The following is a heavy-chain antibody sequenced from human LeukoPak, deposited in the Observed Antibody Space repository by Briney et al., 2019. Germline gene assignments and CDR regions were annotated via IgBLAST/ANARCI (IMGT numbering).Heavy chain of an antibody. CDR2: INGDGSST. V-gene: IGHV3-74*01. Sequence: GGSLRLSCAASGFTFSSYWMHWVRQTPGNGLVWVSRINGDGSSTSYADSVKGRFTLSRDNAKNKLYLQMNSLRAEDTAVYYCAVGTKPLSYHFFDYWGQGALVTVSS. CDR1: GFTFSSYW. D-gene: IGHD1-7*01. CDR3: AVGTKPLSYHFFDY. J-gene: IGHJ4*02.